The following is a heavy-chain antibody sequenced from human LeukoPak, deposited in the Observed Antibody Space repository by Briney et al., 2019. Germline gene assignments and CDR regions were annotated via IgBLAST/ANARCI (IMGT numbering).Heavy chain of an antibody. Sequence: GGSLRLSCAASGFIFSTYTMNWVRQAPGKGLEWLSSISSSTSYIYYADSVKGRFTITRDNAKKSLYLQMNSLRAEDTAVYYCARELTALSLDFDYWGQGTLVTVSS. CDR2: ISSSTSYI. CDR3: ARELTALSLDFDY. D-gene: IGHD5-18*01. J-gene: IGHJ4*02. V-gene: IGHV3-21*03. CDR1: GFIFSTYT.